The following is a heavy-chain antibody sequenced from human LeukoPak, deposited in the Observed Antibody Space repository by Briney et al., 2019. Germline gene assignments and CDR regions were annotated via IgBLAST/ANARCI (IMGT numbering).Heavy chain of an antibody. CDR3: AKDFWSGYYSGYFDS. CDR2: ISGSGDST. Sequence: TGGSLRLSCAASGFTFSSYAMSWVRQAPGKGLEWVSAISGSGDSTYYADSVKGRFTISRDNSKNTLYLQMNSLRAEDTAVYYCAKDFWSGYYSGYFDSWGQGTLVTVSS. J-gene: IGHJ4*02. D-gene: IGHD3-3*01. V-gene: IGHV3-23*01. CDR1: GFTFSSYA.